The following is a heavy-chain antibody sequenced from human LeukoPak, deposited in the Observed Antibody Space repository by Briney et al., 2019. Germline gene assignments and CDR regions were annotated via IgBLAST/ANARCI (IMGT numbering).Heavy chain of an antibody. Sequence: TGGSLRLSCAASGFTFSSYAMHWVRQAPGKGLEWVAVISYDGSNKYYADSVKGRFTISRDNSKNTLYLQMNSLRAEDTAVYYCARGDITGEVPDYWGQGTLVTVSS. J-gene: IGHJ4*02. CDR1: GFTFSSYA. V-gene: IGHV3-30-3*01. D-gene: IGHD1-20*01. CDR2: ISYDGSNK. CDR3: ARGDITGEVPDY.